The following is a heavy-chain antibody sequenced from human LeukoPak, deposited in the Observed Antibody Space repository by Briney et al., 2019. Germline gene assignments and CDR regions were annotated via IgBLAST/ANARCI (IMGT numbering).Heavy chain of an antibody. D-gene: IGHD4-17*01. CDR3: ARGGDYGVKIDY. CDR1: GFTFSSYA. J-gene: IGHJ4*02. CDR2: ISGSGGST. Sequence: GGSLRLSCAASGFTFSSYAMSWVRQAPGKGLEWVSAISGSGGSTYYADSVKGRFTISRDNSKNTLYLQMNSLRAEDTAIYYCARGGDYGVKIDYWGQGTLVTVSS. V-gene: IGHV3-23*01.